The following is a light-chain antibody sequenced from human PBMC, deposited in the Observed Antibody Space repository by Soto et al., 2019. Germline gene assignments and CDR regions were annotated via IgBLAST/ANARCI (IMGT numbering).Light chain of an antibody. CDR2: DVT. Sequence: QSVLTQPASVSGSPGQSIAISCTGTSSVVGGYNSVSWYQQHPGKAPKLMIYDVTNRPSGVSNRFSGSKSGNTVSLTISGLQAEDEADYYCSSYASGGTYVFGTGTKVTVL. CDR3: SSYASGGTYV. CDR1: SSVVGGYNS. V-gene: IGLV2-14*01. J-gene: IGLJ1*01.